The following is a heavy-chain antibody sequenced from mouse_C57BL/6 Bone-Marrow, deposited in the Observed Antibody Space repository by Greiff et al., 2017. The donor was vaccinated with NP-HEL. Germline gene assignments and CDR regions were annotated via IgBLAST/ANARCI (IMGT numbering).Heavy chain of an antibody. CDR2: IHPNSGST. D-gene: IGHD1-1*01. V-gene: IGHV1-64*01. CDR3: ARDDYGSYYAMDY. CDR1: GYTFTSYW. J-gene: IGHJ4*01. Sequence: QVQLQQPGAELVKPGASVKLSCKASGYTFTSYWMHWVKQRPGQGLEWIGMIHPNSGSTNYNEKFKSKATLTVDKSSSTAYMQLSSLTSEDSAVYYCARDDYGSYYAMDYRGQGTSVTVSS.